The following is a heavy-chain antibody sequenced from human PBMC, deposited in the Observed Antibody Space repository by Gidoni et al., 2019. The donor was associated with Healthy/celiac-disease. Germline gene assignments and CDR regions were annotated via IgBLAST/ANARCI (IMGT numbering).Heavy chain of an antibody. CDR2: MNSDGSST. V-gene: IGHV3-74*01. Sequence: EVQLVESGGGLVQPGGSLRLSCAASGFTFSRYWMHWVRQAPGKGLVWVSRMNSDGSSTSYADSVKGRFTISRDNAKNTLYLQMNSLRAEDTAVYYCAREGGMTTVTTGAFDIWGQGTMVTVSS. D-gene: IGHD4-17*01. CDR3: AREGGMTTVTTGAFDI. CDR1: GFTFSRYW. J-gene: IGHJ3*02.